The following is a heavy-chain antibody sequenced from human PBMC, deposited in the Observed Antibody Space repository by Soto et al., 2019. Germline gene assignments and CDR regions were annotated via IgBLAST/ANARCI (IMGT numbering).Heavy chain of an antibody. CDR1: GGSLSDYY. CDR2: IHPSGST. Sequence: QVQLQQWGAVLLKPSETLSLTCAVSGGSLSDYYWPWIRQSPGKGLEWIGEIHPSGSTNYNPSLRSRVTISVATSKNQVSLKLTSLTAADTAVYYCARGRDEYKLGNVWGHGTTVTVSS. J-gene: IGHJ6*02. CDR3: ARGRDEYKLGNV. D-gene: IGHD1-1*01. V-gene: IGHV4-34*01.